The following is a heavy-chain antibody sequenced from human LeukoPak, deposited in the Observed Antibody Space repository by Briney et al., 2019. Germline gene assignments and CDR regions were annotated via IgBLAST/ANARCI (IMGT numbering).Heavy chain of an antibody. Sequence: GGSLRLSCATSGFIVSTNYMSWVRQAPGKGLEWVSVIYGGGSTYYADSVKGRFTISRDNSKNSLYLQMNSLRAEDTAVYYCARHEGITMIMNWGQGTLVTVSS. J-gene: IGHJ4*02. CDR1: GFIVSTNY. D-gene: IGHD3-22*01. V-gene: IGHV3-66*04. CDR2: IYGGGST. CDR3: ARHEGITMIMN.